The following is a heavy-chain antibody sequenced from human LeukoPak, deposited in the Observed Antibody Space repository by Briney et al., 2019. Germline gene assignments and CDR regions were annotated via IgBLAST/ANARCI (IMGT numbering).Heavy chain of an antibody. J-gene: IGHJ6*02. Sequence: SVKVSCKASGGTFSSYAISWVRQAPGQGLEWLGGIIPFFGTTYYAQKFQGRVTITADGSTSTAYVELSSLRSEDTAVYYCARDPYGSGSYPQYYYYGMDVWGQGTTVTVSS. D-gene: IGHD3-10*01. CDR2: IIPFFGTT. CDR3: ARDPYGSGSYPQYYYYGMDV. V-gene: IGHV1-69*13. CDR1: GGTFSSYA.